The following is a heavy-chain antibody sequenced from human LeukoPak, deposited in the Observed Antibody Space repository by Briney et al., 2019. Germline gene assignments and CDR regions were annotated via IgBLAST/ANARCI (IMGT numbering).Heavy chain of an antibody. CDR2: INPSGGST. D-gene: IGHD2-15*01. Sequence: DSVTVSCKASGYTFTSYYMHWVRQAPGQGLEWMGIINPSGGSTTYAQKFQGRVTMTRDTSTSTVYMELSSLRSEDTAVYYCATLGYCSGGSSSWGQGTLVTVSS. CDR1: GYTFTSYY. CDR3: ATLGYCSGGSSS. J-gene: IGHJ5*02. V-gene: IGHV1-46*01.